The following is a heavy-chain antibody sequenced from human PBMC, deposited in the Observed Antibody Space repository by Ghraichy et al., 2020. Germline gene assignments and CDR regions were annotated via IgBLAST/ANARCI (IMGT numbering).Heavy chain of an antibody. CDR3: ARGNLYYYDSSGYYYGWYFDL. V-gene: IGHV4-34*01. CDR1: GASFSGYY. CDR2: INHSGST. D-gene: IGHD3-22*01. Sequence: ESLNISCAVYGASFSGYYRNWIRQPPGKGLEWIGEINHSGSTTYNPSLKSRVTISVDTSKTQFSLRLSSVTAADTAVYYCARGNLYYYDSSGYYYGWYFDLWGRDTLVTVSS. J-gene: IGHJ2*01.